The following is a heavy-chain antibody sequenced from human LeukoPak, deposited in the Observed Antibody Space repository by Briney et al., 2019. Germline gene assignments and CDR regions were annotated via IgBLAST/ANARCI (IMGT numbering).Heavy chain of an antibody. V-gene: IGHV3-7*01. D-gene: IGHD3-22*01. J-gene: IGHJ5*02. CDR3: ARENYFDNRRPFDP. Sequence: GGSLRLSCEASGFSFSNYWMSWVRQAPGKGLEWVASIKQDGSETDYVGSVRGRFLISRDNAQNALYLEMNSLRVEDTAVYYCARENYFDNRRPFDPWGQGTLVTVSS. CDR1: GFSFSNYW. CDR2: IKQDGSET.